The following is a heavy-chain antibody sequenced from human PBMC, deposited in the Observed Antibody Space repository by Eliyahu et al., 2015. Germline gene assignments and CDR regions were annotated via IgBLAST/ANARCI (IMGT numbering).Heavy chain of an antibody. CDR1: GGSFSXYY. V-gene: IGHV4-34*01. Sequence: QVQLRQWGAELLKPSXTLSLTXXVXGGSFSXYYWSXIRXPPGKGLEWIGEXNDSGSANYNPSLKSRVTISVDTSKNQFFLKVTSVTAADTAVYYCARKQWLGSIDYWGQGTLVTVSS. CDR2: XNDSGSA. CDR3: ARKQWLGSIDY. J-gene: IGHJ4*02. D-gene: IGHD6-19*01.